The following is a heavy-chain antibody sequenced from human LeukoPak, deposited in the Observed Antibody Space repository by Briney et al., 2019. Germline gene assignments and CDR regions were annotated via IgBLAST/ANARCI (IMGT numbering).Heavy chain of an antibody. V-gene: IGHV3-23*01. CDR3: AKGGKWDVTPFDY. CDR1: GFTFTSYS. D-gene: IGHD1-26*01. J-gene: IGHJ4*02. CDR2: ISGGGGST. Sequence: GGSLRLSCAASGFTFTSYSMNWVRQAPGKGLEWVSTISGGGGSTYFADSVKGRFTISRDNSKNTLYLQVNSLRAEDTAVYYCAKGGKWDVTPFDYWGQGTLVTVSS.